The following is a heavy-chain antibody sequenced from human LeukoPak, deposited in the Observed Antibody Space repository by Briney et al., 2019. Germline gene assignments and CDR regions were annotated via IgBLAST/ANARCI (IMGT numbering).Heavy chain of an antibody. CDR3: ARSPGITMIVVAKRLDAFDI. J-gene: IGHJ3*02. D-gene: IGHD3-22*01. CDR2: IYYSGST. CDR1: GGSISSYY. Sequence: SETLSLTCTVSGGSISSYYWSWIRQLPGKGLEWIGYIYYSGSTNYNPSLKSRVTISVDTSKNQFSLKLSSVTAADTAVYYCARSPGITMIVVAKRLDAFDIWGQGTMVTVSS. V-gene: IGHV4-59*01.